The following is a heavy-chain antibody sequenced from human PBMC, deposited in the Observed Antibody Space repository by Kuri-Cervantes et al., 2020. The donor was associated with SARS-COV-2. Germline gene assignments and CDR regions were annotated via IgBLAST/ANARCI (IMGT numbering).Heavy chain of an antibody. CDR3: AVRFGWQYDY. D-gene: IGHD3-10*01. Sequence: SVKVSCKASGYTFTYRYLHWVRQAPGQALEWMGWITPFNGNTNYAQKFQGRVTMTEDTSTDTAYMELSSLRSEDTAVYYCAVRFGWQYDYWGQGTLVTVSS. CDR1: GYTFTYRY. CDR2: ITPFNGNT. V-gene: IGHV1-45*02. J-gene: IGHJ4*02.